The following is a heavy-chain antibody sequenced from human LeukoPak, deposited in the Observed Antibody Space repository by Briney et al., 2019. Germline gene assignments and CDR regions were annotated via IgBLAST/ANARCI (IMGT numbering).Heavy chain of an antibody. Sequence: GASVKVSCKASGYTFTSYGISWVRQAPGQGLEWMGWISAYNGNTNYAQKLQGRVTMTTDTSTSTAYMELRSLRSDDTAVYYCARYMITFGGVIAMSYYYYYMDVWGKGTTVTVSS. CDR3: ARYMITFGGVIAMSYYYYYMDV. D-gene: IGHD3-16*02. V-gene: IGHV1-18*01. J-gene: IGHJ6*03. CDR1: GYTFTSYG. CDR2: ISAYNGNT.